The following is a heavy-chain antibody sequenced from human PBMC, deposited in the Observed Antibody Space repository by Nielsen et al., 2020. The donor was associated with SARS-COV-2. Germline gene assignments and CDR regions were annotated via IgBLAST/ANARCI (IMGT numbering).Heavy chain of an antibody. CDR3: AKVLGDAYGMDV. CDR1: GFTFSSLW. Sequence: GESLKISCAASGFTFSSLWMSWVRQVPGKGLEWVADINPDGSEKFYVDSVKGRFTISRDNARNSLYLQMNSLRAEDTALYYCAKVLGDAYGMDVWGQGTAVTVSS. CDR2: INPDGSEK. V-gene: IGHV3-7*03. J-gene: IGHJ6*02. D-gene: IGHD3-16*01.